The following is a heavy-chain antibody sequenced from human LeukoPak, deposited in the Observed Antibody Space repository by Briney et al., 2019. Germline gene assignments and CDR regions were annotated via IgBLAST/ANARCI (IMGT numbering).Heavy chain of an antibody. CDR3: AAMTTVTMYSYFFDS. J-gene: IGHJ4*02. CDR1: GGSISSGSYY. V-gene: IGHV4-61*02. D-gene: IGHD4-17*01. Sequence: SETLSLTCTVSGGSISSGSYYWSWIRQPAGRRLEWIGRIYTSGITSYNPSLKGRVTISVDSSTNHFSLRLTSVTAADTAIYYCAAMTTVTMYSYFFDSWGQGTLLTVSS. CDR2: IYTSGIT.